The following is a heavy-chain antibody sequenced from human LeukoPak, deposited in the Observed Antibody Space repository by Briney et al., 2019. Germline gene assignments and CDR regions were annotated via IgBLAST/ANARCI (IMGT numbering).Heavy chain of an antibody. D-gene: IGHD3-16*01. CDR1: GXTLNNYA. CDR2: ISGSGGRT. CDR3: ATTQPGGSYRDLTY. Sequence: GGSLRLSCAASGXTLNNYAVNWVRQAPGKGLEWVSAISGSGGRTYYADSVKGRFTISRDNSKNTLYLQMNSLRAEDTAVYHCATTQPGGSYRDLTYWGQGALVTVSS. V-gene: IGHV3-23*01. J-gene: IGHJ4*02.